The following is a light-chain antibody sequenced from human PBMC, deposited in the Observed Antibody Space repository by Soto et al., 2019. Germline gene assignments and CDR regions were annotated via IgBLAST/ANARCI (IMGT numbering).Light chain of an antibody. CDR1: TTDIDNYDS. J-gene: IGLJ1*01. V-gene: IGLV2-18*01. CDR2: DVN. Sequence: QSVLTQPPSVSGSPGQSVTISCTATTTDIDNYDSVSCYPQAPGTAPKLIIYDVNNRPSGAPDRFSGSTSGNTASLTISGLQGEDDTDYFCSLYSSNGSLIFGPGTKVTVL. CDR3: SLYSSNGSLI.